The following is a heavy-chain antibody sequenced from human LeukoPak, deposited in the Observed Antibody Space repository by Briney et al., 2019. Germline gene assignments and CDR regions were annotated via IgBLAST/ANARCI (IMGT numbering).Heavy chain of an antibody. CDR1: GFTFNSYA. J-gene: IGHJ4*02. Sequence: GGSLRLSCAASGFTFNSYAMHWVRQAPGKGLEYVSAISSNGGSTYYANSVKGRFTISRDNSKNTLYLQMGSLRAEDMAVYYCARGGIAALGVDYWGQGTLVTVSS. V-gene: IGHV3-64*01. CDR2: ISSNGGST. D-gene: IGHD6-6*01. CDR3: ARGGIAALGVDY.